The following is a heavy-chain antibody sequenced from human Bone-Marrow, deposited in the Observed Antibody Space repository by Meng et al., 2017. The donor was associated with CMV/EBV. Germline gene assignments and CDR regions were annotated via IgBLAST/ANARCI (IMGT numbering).Heavy chain of an antibody. V-gene: IGHV3-30*04. D-gene: IGHD6-6*01. CDR1: GFTFSSYA. CDR2: ISYDGNNK. CDR3: ARGSVGLGIAARKTHDAFDI. J-gene: IGHJ3*02. Sequence: GGPLRLSCAASGFTFSSYAIHWVRQAPGKGLEWVAVISYDGNNKYFADSVKGRFTISRDNSKNTLYLQMNSLRADDTAVYYCARGSVGLGIAARKTHDAFDIWGQGTMVTVSS.